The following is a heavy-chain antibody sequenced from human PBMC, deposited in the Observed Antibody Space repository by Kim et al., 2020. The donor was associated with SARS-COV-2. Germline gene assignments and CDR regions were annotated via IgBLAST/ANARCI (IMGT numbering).Heavy chain of an antibody. CDR1: GGSISSGSYY. V-gene: IGHV4-61*02. J-gene: IGHJ4*02. Sequence: SETLSLTCTVSGGSISSGSYYWSWIRQPAGKGLEWIGRIYTSGSTNYNPSLESRVTISVDTSKNQFSLKLSSVTAADTAVYYCAREGAGYSYGSLIVPYFDYWGQGTLVTVSS. CDR2: IYTSGST. CDR3: AREGAGYSYGSLIVPYFDY. D-gene: IGHD5-18*01.